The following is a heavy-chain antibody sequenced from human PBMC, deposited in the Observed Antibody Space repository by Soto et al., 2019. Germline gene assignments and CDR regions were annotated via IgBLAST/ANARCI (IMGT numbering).Heavy chain of an antibody. D-gene: IGHD5-12*01. V-gene: IGHV6-1*01. Sequence: SQTLALTCAISGDIVSSNTASWNCIRQSPSRGLEWLGRTYFRSKWYNDYAVSVKSRIIINPDTSNNQFSLQLNSVTPEDTAVYFCAKGDNLGPKTGYAFDPWGQGIMVTVSS. J-gene: IGHJ5*02. CDR1: GDIVSSNTAS. CDR2: TYFRSKWYN. CDR3: AKGDNLGPKTGYAFDP.